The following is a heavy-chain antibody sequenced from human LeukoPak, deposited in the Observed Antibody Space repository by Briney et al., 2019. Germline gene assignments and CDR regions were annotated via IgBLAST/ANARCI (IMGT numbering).Heavy chain of an antibody. J-gene: IGHJ1*01. V-gene: IGHV1-8*03. CDR1: GYTFTSYA. CDR3: ARGGHATIFGVTIDRKYFQH. CDR2: MNPNSGNT. D-gene: IGHD3-3*01. Sequence: GASVKVSCKASGYTFTSYAMHWVRQAPGQGLEWMGWMNPNSGNTGYAQKFQGRVTITRNTPISTAYMELSSLRSEDTAVYYCARGGHATIFGVTIDRKYFQHWGQGTLVTVSS.